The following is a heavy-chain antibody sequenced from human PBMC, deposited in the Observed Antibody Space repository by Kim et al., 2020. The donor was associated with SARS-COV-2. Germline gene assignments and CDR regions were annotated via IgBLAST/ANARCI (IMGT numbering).Heavy chain of an antibody. Sequence: ASVKVSCKASGYTFTSYGISWVRQAPGQGLEWMGWISAYNGNTNYAQKLQGRVTMTTDTSTSTAYMELRSLRSDDTAVYYCASTYKSRYRNNYGMDVWGQGTTVTVSS. CDR1: GYTFTSYG. CDR2: ISAYNGNT. V-gene: IGHV1-18*01. J-gene: IGHJ6*02. D-gene: IGHD1-20*01. CDR3: ASTYKSRYRNNYGMDV.